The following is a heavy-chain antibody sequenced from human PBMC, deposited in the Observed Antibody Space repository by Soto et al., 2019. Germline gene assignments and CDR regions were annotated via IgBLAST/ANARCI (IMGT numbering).Heavy chain of an antibody. CDR2: ISSSGGST. CDR3: AKDAYYYGSGSYSHYYGMDV. J-gene: IGHJ6*02. Sequence: GGSLRLSCAASGFTFISYGMSWVRQGPRKGLEWVSTISSSGGSTSYADSVKGRFTISRDNSKNTLYLQMNSLRAEDTAVYYCAKDAYYYGSGSYSHYYGMDVWGQGTTVTVSS. CDR1: GFTFISYG. V-gene: IGHV3-23*01. D-gene: IGHD3-10*01.